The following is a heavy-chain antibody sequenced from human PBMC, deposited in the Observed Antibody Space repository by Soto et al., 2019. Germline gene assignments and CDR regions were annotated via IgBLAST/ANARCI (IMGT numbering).Heavy chain of an antibody. CDR2: ISGSGGST. CDR3: AKHYYDSSGYTDAFDI. D-gene: IGHD3-22*01. CDR1: GFTFSSYA. V-gene: IGHV3-23*01. Sequence: PGGSLRLSCAASGFTFSSYAMSWVRQAPGKGLEWVSAISGSGGSTYYADSVKGRFTISRDNSKNTLYLQMNSLRAEDTAVYYCAKHYYDSSGYTDAFDIWGQGTMVTVSS. J-gene: IGHJ3*02.